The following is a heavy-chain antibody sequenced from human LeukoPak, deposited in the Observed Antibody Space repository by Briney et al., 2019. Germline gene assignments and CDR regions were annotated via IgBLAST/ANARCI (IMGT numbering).Heavy chain of an antibody. CDR2: IIPIFGTA. D-gene: IGHD2-21*02. CDR1: GGTFSSYA. V-gene: IGHV1-69*06. CDR3: AREGPYCEGGDCYSFDF. Sequence: SVKVSCKASGGTFSSYAISWVRQAPGQGLEWMGRIIPIFGTANYAQKFQGRVTITADKPTSTAYMELSSLRSEDTAVYYCAREGPYCEGGDCYSFDFWGQGTLVTVSS. J-gene: IGHJ4*02.